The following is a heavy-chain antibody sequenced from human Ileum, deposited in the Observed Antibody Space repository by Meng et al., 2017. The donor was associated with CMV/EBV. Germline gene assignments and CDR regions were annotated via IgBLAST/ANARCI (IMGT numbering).Heavy chain of an antibody. D-gene: IGHD7-27*01. Sequence: GSCETSGYTFTVYTIHSARQAPGQGLEWMGRINTNSGDTYYAQKFRGRVTMTRDTSIRTVFMELSGLQSHDTAIYYCARDNWGSDYWGQGTLVTVSS. CDR3: ARDNWGSDY. CDR1: GYTFTVYT. V-gene: IGHV1-2*06. CDR2: INTNSGDT. J-gene: IGHJ4*02.